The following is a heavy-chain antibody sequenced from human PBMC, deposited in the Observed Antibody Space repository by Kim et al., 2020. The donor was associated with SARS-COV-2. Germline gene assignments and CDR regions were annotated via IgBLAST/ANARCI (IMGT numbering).Heavy chain of an antibody. CDR1: GGSISSSSYY. Sequence: SETLSLTCTVSGGSISSSSYYWGWIRQPPGKGLEWIGSIYYSGSTYYNPSLKSRVTISVDTSKNQFSLKLSSVTAADTAVYYCARHNRYDSSGQYSQPYWGQGTLVTVSS. CDR3: ARHNRYDSSGQYSQPY. D-gene: IGHD3-22*01. J-gene: IGHJ4*02. CDR2: IYYSGST. V-gene: IGHV4-39*01.